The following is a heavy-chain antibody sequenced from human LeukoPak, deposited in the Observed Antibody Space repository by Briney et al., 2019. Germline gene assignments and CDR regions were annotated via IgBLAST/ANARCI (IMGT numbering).Heavy chain of an antibody. CDR1: GYTFTSYA. CDR3: ARDYSGSYYRNTFDY. D-gene: IGHD1-26*01. V-gene: IGHV1-3*01. CDR2: INAGNGNT. J-gene: IGHJ4*02. Sequence: ASVKVSCKAPGYTFTSYAMHWVRQAPGQRLEWMGWINAGNGNTKYSQKFQGRVTITRDTSASTAYMELSSLRSEDTAVYYCARDYSGSYYRNTFDYWGQGTLVTVSS.